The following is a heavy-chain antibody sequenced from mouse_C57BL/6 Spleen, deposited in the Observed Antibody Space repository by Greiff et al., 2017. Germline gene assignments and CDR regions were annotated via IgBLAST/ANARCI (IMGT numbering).Heavy chain of an antibody. J-gene: IGHJ3*01. D-gene: IGHD2-1*01. V-gene: IGHV1-80*01. CDR1: GYAFSSYW. CDR2: IYPGDGDT. Sequence: QVQLKESGAELVKPGASVKISCKASGYAFSSYWMNWVKQRPGKGLEWIGQIYPGDGDTNYNGKFKGKATLTADKSSSTAYMQLSSLTSEDSAVYFCARSNGNYWFAYWGQGTLVTVSA. CDR3: ARSNGNYWFAY.